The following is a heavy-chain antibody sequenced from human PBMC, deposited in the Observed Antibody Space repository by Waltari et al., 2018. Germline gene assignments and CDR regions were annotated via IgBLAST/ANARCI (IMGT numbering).Heavy chain of an antibody. CDR3: ARGRPRRITMIVVSRGAFDI. J-gene: IGHJ3*02. Sequence: QVQLQQWGAGLLKPSETLSLTCAVYGGSFSGYYWSWIRQPPGKGLEWIGEINHSGSTNSNPSLKSRVTISVDTSKNQFSLKLSSVTAADTAVYYCARGRPRRITMIVVSRGAFDIWGQGTMVTVSS. V-gene: IGHV4-34*01. CDR2: INHSGST. D-gene: IGHD3-22*01. CDR1: GGSFSGYY.